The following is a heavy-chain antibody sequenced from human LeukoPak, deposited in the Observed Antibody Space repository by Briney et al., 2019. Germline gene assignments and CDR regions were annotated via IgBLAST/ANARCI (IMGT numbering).Heavy chain of an antibody. Sequence: ASVTVSCKVSGYTLTELSMHWVRQAPGKGLEWMGGFDPEDGETIYAQKFQGRVTMTEDTSTDTAYMELSSLRSEDTAVYYCSSTTRGYFQHWGQGTLVTVSS. D-gene: IGHD2-2*01. CDR1: GYTLTELS. CDR3: SSTTRGYFQH. J-gene: IGHJ1*01. CDR2: FDPEDGET. V-gene: IGHV1-24*01.